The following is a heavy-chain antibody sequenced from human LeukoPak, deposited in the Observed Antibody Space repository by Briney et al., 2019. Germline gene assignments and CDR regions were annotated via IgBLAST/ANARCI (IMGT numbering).Heavy chain of an antibody. CDR2: IYSSGST. Sequence: SETLSLTCTVSGGSISGYYWSWIRQPPGKGLEWIGYIYSSGSTNYNPSLKSRVTISIDTSKNQFSLKLSSVTAADTAVYYCARDRPGGSSLDYWGQGTLVTVSS. D-gene: IGHD6-13*01. CDR3: ARDRPGGSSLDY. J-gene: IGHJ4*02. V-gene: IGHV4-59*01. CDR1: GGSISGYY.